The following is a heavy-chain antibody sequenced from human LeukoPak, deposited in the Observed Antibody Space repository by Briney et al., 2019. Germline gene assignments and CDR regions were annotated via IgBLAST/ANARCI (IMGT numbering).Heavy chain of an antibody. CDR1: GGTFSSYA. D-gene: IGHD3-9*01. CDR3: ARGIVHYDILTGYYTFSPLFDY. J-gene: IGHJ4*02. Sequence: ASVKVSCKASGGTFSSYAISWVRQATGQGLEWMGWMNPNSGNTGYAQKFQGRVTMTRNTSISTAYMELSSLRSEDTAVYYCARGIVHYDILTGYYTFSPLFDYWGQGTLVTVSS. V-gene: IGHV1-8*02. CDR2: MNPNSGNT.